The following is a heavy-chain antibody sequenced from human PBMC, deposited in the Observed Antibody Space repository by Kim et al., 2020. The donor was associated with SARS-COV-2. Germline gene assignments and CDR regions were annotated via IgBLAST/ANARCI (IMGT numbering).Heavy chain of an antibody. V-gene: IGHV4-34*01. J-gene: IGHJ4*02. CDR3: ARGRTTIFGVVIKGNYFDY. D-gene: IGHD3-3*01. Sequence: SRVAISVDTSKNQFSLKLSSVTAADTAVYYCARGRTTIFGVVIKGNYFDYWGQGTLVTVSS.